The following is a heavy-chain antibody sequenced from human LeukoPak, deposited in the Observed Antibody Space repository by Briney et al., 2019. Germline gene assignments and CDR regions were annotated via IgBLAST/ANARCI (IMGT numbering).Heavy chain of an antibody. CDR1: GGTFSSYT. CDR3: ARDSVVPAAIMDY. V-gene: IGHV1-69*04. Sequence: SVKVSCKASGGTFSSYTIGWVRQAPGQGLEWMGRIIPILGIANYAQKFQGRVTITADKSTSTAYMELSSLRSEDTAVYYCARDSVVPAAIMDYWGQGTLVTVSS. J-gene: IGHJ4*02. D-gene: IGHD2-2*01. CDR2: IIPILGIA.